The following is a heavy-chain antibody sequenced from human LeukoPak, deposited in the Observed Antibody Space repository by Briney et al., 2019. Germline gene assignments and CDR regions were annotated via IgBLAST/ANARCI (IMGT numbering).Heavy chain of an antibody. Sequence: ASVKVSCKASGGTFSSYAISWVRQAPGQGLEWMGGIIPIFGTANYAQRFQGRVTITTDESTSTAYMELSSLRSEDTAVYYCARSESLQNNWFDPWGQGTLVTVSS. V-gene: IGHV1-69*05. CDR2: IIPIFGTA. CDR1: GGTFSSYA. D-gene: IGHD1-14*01. J-gene: IGHJ5*02. CDR3: ARSESLQNNWFDP.